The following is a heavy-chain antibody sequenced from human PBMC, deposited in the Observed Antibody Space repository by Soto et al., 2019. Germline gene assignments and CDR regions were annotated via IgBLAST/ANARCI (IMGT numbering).Heavy chain of an antibody. Sequence: QVVESGGGLVTPGESISLPCVGSGFDFTPAWMHWVRQAPGTGLEWVGRIKSKGSGGTTDYSAPVKGRFTISRDDSKNTVYLQMNSLKSEDTAVYFCSKQRGPSGYSYYGLEVWGQGITVTVTS. J-gene: IGHJ6*01. CDR3: SKQRGPSGYSYYGLEV. V-gene: IGHV3-15*07. CDR2: IKSKGSGGTT. D-gene: IGHD2-15*01. CDR1: GFDFTPAW.